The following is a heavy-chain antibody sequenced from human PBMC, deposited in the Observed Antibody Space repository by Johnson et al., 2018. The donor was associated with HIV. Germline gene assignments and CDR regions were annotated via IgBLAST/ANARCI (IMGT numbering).Heavy chain of an antibody. Sequence: VQLVESGGGVVQPGGSLRLSCAASGFTFRSYGMHWVRQAPGKGLEWVTFIRYDGSNKYYADSVKGRFTISRDNSKKTLYLKMNSRRAEDTAVYFCAGEDTPFGSPHEGEPFDVWGQGTLVTVSS. CDR1: GFTFRSYG. V-gene: IGHV3-30*02. CDR2: IRYDGSNK. CDR3: AGEDTPFGSPHEGEPFDV. D-gene: IGHD3-16*01. J-gene: IGHJ3*01.